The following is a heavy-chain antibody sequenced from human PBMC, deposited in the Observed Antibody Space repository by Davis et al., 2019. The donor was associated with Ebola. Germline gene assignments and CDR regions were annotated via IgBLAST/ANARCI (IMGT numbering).Heavy chain of an antibody. J-gene: IGHJ5*02. Sequence: SVKVSCKASGGTFSSYTISWVRQAPGQGLEWMGRIIPILAIANYAQKFQGRVTITADKSTSTAYMELSSLRSDDTAVYYCARVVVVVAAPSYNWFDPWGQGTLVTVSS. V-gene: IGHV1-69*02. CDR1: GGTFSSYT. CDR3: ARVVVVVAAPSYNWFDP. D-gene: IGHD2-15*01. CDR2: IIPILAIA.